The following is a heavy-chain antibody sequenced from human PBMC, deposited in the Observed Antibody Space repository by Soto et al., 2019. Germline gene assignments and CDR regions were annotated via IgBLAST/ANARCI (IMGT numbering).Heavy chain of an antibody. CDR2: NSGYNGHT. D-gene: IGHD1-26*01. J-gene: IGHJ6*02. CDR1: GYTFTTYG. V-gene: IGHV1-18*01. CDR3: ARDREMPYCYYGLDV. Sequence: QVQLVQSGAEVRKPGASVKVSCKASGYTFTTYGISWVRQAPGQGLEWMGWNSGYNGHTKYAQKFQGRVTMTTDTSTSTVYMDLRSLRSDDTAVYYCARDREMPYCYYGLDVWGQGTTVTVSS.